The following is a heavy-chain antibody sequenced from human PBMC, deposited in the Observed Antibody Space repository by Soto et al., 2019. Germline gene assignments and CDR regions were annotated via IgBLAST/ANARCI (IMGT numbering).Heavy chain of an antibody. Sequence: EVQLVESGGGLVQPGGSLRLSCAASGFSFSDYYINWVRQAPGKGLEWVGRTRNKASSYTTDYAAFVKGRFTISRDDSKNSIHLQMNSLKTEDTAVYYCAREGSSSGPDYEYWGQGTLVTVSS. CDR1: GFSFSDYY. CDR3: AREGSSSGPDYEY. J-gene: IGHJ4*02. D-gene: IGHD3-22*01. V-gene: IGHV3-72*01. CDR2: TRNKASSYTT.